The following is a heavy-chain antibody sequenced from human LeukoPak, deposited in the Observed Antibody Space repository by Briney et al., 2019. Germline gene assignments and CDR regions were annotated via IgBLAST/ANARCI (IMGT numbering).Heavy chain of an antibody. CDR3: ARQWGKHFDY. V-gene: IGHV4-34*01. CDR2: INHSGST. J-gene: IGHJ4*02. CDR1: GGSFSGYY. D-gene: IGHD1-26*01. Sequence: SETLSLTCAVYGGSFSGYYWSWIRQPPGKGLEWIGEINHSGSTNYNSSLKSRIIISVDTSKNQFSLKLSSVTAADTAVYYCARQWGKHFDYWGQGTLVTVSS.